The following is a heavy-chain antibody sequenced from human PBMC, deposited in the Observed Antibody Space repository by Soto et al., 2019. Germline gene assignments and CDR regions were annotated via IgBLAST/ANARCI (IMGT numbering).Heavy chain of an antibody. CDR3: ARGGAHSPMVYAISL. V-gene: IGHV4-39*01. D-gene: IGHD2-8*01. CDR2: IYYSGST. Sequence: QLQLQESGPGLVKPSETLSLTCTVSGGSISSSSYYWGWIRQPPGKGLEWIGSIYYSGSTYYNPSLKSRVTISVDTSKNQYSLKLSSVTAADTAVYYCARGGAHSPMVYAISLWGQGTLVTVSS. CDR1: GGSISSSSYY. J-gene: IGHJ4*02.